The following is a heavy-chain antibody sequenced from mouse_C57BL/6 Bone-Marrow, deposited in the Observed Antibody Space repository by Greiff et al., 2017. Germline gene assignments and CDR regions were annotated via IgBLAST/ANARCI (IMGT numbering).Heavy chain of an antibody. J-gene: IGHJ1*03. Sequence: VQLQQSGPELVKPGASVKMSCKASGYTFTDYNMHWVKQSPGKSLEWIGYINPNNGGTSYNQKFKGKATLTVNKSSSTAYMELRSLTSEDSAVYYCARSRGSYYYGSSADWYFDVWGTGTTVTVSS. D-gene: IGHD1-1*01. CDR1: GYTFTDYN. CDR3: ARSRGSYYYGSSADWYFDV. V-gene: IGHV1-22*01. CDR2: INPNNGGT.